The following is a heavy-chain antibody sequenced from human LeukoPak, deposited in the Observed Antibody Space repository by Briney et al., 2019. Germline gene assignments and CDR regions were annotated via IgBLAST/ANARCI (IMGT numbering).Heavy chain of an antibody. Sequence: SETLSLTCAVYGGSFSGYYWSWIRQPPGKGLEWIGEINHSGSTNYNPSLKSRVTISVDTSKNQLSLKLSSVTAADTAVYYCARRRDIVVVVAATPFDYWGQGTLVTVSS. J-gene: IGHJ4*02. CDR2: INHSGST. V-gene: IGHV4-34*01. CDR3: ARRRDIVVVVAATPFDY. D-gene: IGHD2-15*01. CDR1: GGSFSGYY.